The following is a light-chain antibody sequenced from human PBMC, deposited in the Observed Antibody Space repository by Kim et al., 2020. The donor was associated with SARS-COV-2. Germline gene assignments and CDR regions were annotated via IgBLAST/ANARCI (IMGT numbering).Light chain of an antibody. CDR2: AAS. J-gene: IGKJ1*01. V-gene: IGKV1-27*01. CDR1: QDISNY. CDR3: QKCDSAPWT. Sequence: SASVGDRVPITCRASQDISNYLAWFQLKPGKAPKLLIYAASALQPGVPSRFSGSGSGTDFTLTVTSLQPEDVATYYCQKCDSAPWTFGQGTKLEI.